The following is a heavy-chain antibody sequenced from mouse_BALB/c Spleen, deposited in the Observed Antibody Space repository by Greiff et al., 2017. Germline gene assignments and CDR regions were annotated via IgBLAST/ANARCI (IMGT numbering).Heavy chain of an antibody. CDR1: GFSLTSYG. Sequence: QVQLKESGPGLVQPSQSLSITCTVSGFSLTSYGVHWVRQSPGKGLEWLGVIWSGGSTDYNAAFISRLSISKDNSKSQVFFKMNSLQANDTAIYYCARRGDYGRPFFPWFAYWRQGTLVTVSA. D-gene: IGHD1-1*02. CDR3: ARRGDYGRPFFPWFAY. V-gene: IGHV2-2*02. J-gene: IGHJ3*01. CDR2: IWSGGST.